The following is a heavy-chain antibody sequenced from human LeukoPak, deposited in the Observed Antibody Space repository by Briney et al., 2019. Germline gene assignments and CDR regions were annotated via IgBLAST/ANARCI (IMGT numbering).Heavy chain of an antibody. J-gene: IGHJ4*02. D-gene: IGHD6-13*01. CDR3: AREPGSWSPFDY. CDR1: GFTFSDFE. CDR2: ISSSGDII. Sequence: GGSLRLSCAASGFTFSDFEMNWVRQAPGKGPEWVSYISSSGDIIYYADSVKGRFTISRDNAKNSLYLQMNSLRAEDTALYYCAREPGSWSPFDYWGQGTLVTVSS. V-gene: IGHV3-48*03.